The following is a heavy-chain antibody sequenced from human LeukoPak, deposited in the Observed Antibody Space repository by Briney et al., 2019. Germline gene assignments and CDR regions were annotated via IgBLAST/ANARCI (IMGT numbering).Heavy chain of an antibody. Sequence: SETLSLTCTVSGDSVRSSSYFWAWIRQPPGKGLEWIANIYYSGSTYYNPSLKSRVTITLDTSKNRFSLKLSSVTAADTAVYYCARRWFDPWGQGTLVTVSS. CDR2: IYYSGST. V-gene: IGHV4-39*07. CDR3: ARRWFDP. CDR1: GDSVRSSSYF. J-gene: IGHJ5*02.